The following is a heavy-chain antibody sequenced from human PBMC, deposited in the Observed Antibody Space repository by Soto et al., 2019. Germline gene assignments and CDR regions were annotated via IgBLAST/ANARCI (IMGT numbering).Heavy chain of an antibody. CDR2: IYYSGST. CDR1: GGSISSSSYY. V-gene: IGHV4-39*01. J-gene: IGHJ4*02. Sequence: SETLSLTCTVSGGSISSSSYYWGWIRQPPGKGLEWIGSIYYSGSTYYNPSLKSRVTISVDTSKNQFSLKLSSVTAADTAVYYCASTRDAIEIPAAMGGFDYWGQGTLVTVSS. CDR3: ASTRDAIEIPAAMGGFDY. D-gene: IGHD2-2*01.